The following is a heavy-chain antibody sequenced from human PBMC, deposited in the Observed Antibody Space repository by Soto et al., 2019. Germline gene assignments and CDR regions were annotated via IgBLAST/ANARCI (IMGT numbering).Heavy chain of an antibody. V-gene: IGHV1-18*01. CDR3: ARSGSSWNLREFDY. CDR1: DYTFTSYG. D-gene: IGHD6-13*01. CDR2: ISVYNGNT. Sequence: GASVKVSCKASDYTFTSYGIIWVRQAPGQGLVWIGWISVYNGNTNYAQKFRGRVTMTTDISTTTAYMEMRSLRSDDTAVYYCARSGSSWNLREFDYWGQGTLVTVSS. J-gene: IGHJ4*02.